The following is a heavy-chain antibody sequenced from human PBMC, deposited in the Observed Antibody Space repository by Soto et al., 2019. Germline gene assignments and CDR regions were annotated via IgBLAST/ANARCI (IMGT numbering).Heavy chain of an antibody. CDR1: GFTFSSYG. J-gene: IGHJ4*01. Sequence: WGSLILSCRASGFTFSSYGMHWVRQAPGKGLEWVSLIWYDGTNKKYAGSVKGRFTISRDNSENTLYLEMNSLRVEDTAVYYCARDPDGTGTNVLNYCGNGTLVPVXS. V-gene: IGHV3-33*01. CDR3: ARDPDGTGTNVLNY. CDR2: IWYDGTNK. D-gene: IGHD1-1*01.